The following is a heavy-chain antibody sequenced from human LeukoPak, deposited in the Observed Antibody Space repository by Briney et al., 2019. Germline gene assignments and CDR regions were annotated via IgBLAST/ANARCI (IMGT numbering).Heavy chain of an antibody. V-gene: IGHV3-23*01. J-gene: IGHJ4*02. Sequence: GGSLRLSCAASGFTFSSYAMSWVRQAPGKGLEWVSAISGSGGSTYYADSVKGRFTISRDNSKNTLYLQMNSLRSEDTAVYYCARGAEWEQLLFSFDYWGQGTLVTVSS. D-gene: IGHD1-26*01. CDR1: GFTFSSYA. CDR3: ARGAEWEQLLFSFDY. CDR2: ISGSGGST.